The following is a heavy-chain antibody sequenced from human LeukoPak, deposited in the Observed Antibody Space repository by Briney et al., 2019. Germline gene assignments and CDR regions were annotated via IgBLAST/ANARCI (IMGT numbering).Heavy chain of an antibody. CDR3: ATLNWVVVALDY. J-gene: IGHJ4*02. D-gene: IGHD3-22*01. CDR2: IIPIFGTA. V-gene: IGHV1-69*13. Sequence: ASVKVSCKASGGTFSSYAISWVRQAPGQGLEWMGGIIPIFGTANYAQKFQGRVTITADESTSTAYMELSSLRSEDTAVYYCATLNWVVVALDYWGQGTLVTVSS. CDR1: GGTFSSYA.